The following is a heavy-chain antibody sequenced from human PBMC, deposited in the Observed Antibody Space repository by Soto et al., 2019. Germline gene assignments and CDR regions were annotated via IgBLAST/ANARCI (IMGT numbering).Heavy chain of an antibody. D-gene: IGHD2-15*01. J-gene: IGHJ1*01. CDR1: GYIFTAYS. CDR3: AREENCSDGICYSEYFQR. CDR2: GNPSGGST. V-gene: IGHV1-46*01. Sequence: QVQLEQSGAEVKKPGASVKVSCKASGYIFTAYSMHWVRRAPGQGLQWVGVGNPSGGSTNYAQKFQGRITLTRDTSRNTFYMDLSSLTSEDTAVYYCAREENCSDGICYSEYFQRWGQGTLVTVSS.